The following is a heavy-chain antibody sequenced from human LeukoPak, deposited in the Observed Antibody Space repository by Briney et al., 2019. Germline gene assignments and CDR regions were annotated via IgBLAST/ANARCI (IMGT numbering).Heavy chain of an antibody. CDR1: GGSISSSSYY. CDR2: IYYSGST. CDR3: ARSQNYYGSGDY. J-gene: IGHJ4*02. V-gene: IGHV4-39*01. D-gene: IGHD3-10*01. Sequence: SETLSLTCTVSGGSISSSSYYWGWIRQPPGKGLEWIGSIYYSGSTYYNPSLKSRVTISVDTSKNQFSLKLSSVTAADTAVYYCARSQNYYGSGDYWSQGTLVTVSS.